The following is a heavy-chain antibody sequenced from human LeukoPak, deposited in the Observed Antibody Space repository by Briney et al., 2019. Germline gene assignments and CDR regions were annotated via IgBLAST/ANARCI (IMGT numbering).Heavy chain of an antibody. Sequence: SETLSLTCTVSGGSISSYYWSWIRQPPGKGLEWIGYIYYSGSTNYNPSLKGRVTISVDTSKNQFSLKLSSVTAADTAVYYCARTGYTDAFDIWGQGTMVTVSS. CDR2: IYYSGST. CDR1: GGSISSYY. D-gene: IGHD6-25*01. J-gene: IGHJ3*02. V-gene: IGHV4-59*01. CDR3: ARTGYTDAFDI.